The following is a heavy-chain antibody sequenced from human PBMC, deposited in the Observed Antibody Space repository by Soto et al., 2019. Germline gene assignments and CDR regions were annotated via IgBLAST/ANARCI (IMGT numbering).Heavy chain of an antibody. J-gene: IGHJ6*02. CDR3: AKDLEKYQLPYRNYYYGMDV. Sequence: EVQLLESGGGLVQPGGSLRLSCAASGFTFSSYAMSWVHQAPGKGLEWVSAISGSGGSTYYADSVKGRFTISRDNSKNTLYLQMNSLRAEDTAVYYCAKDLEKYQLPYRNYYYGMDVWGQGTTVTVSS. V-gene: IGHV3-23*01. CDR1: GFTFSSYA. D-gene: IGHD2-2*02. CDR2: ISGSGGST.